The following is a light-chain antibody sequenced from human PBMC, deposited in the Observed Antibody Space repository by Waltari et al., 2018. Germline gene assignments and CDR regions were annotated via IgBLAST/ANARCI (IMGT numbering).Light chain of an antibody. Sequence: QSVLTQPPSVSAFPGHKVTISCSGGPSTIGNNGVYWDRQLPGSVPELLMYGTNGRPTGTPDRFSASKSGTSATLDITGLQPGDEADYYCGTWDSSMAVWLFGGGTKLIV. CDR1: PSTIGNNG. CDR2: GTN. J-gene: IGLJ3*02. V-gene: IGLV1-51*01. CDR3: GTWDSSMAVWL.